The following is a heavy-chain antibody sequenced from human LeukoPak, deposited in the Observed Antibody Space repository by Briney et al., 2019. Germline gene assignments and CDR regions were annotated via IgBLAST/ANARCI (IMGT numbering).Heavy chain of an antibody. D-gene: IGHD3-10*01. Sequence: GESLKISCKGSGYSFTSYWIGWVGQMPGKGLEWMGIIYPGDSNTRHSPSFQGQVTISADKSINTAYLQWSSLTAAATAMYYCAKPANGGVDYWGQGTLVTVSA. CDR1: GYSFTSYW. CDR2: IYPGDSNT. V-gene: IGHV5-51*01. J-gene: IGHJ4*02. CDR3: AKPANGGVDY.